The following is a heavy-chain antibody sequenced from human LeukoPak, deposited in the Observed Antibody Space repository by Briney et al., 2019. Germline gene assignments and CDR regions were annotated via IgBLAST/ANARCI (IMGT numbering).Heavy chain of an antibody. CDR1: GGTFSSYA. CDR2: IIPIFGTA. J-gene: IGHJ6*03. CDR3: ARDRGQLVQSNYYYYYMDV. Sequence: SVKVSCKASGGTFSSYAISWVRQAPGQGLEWMGGIIPIFGTANYAQKFQGRVTITADESTSTAYMELSSLRSEDTAVYYCARDRGQLVQSNYYYYYMDVWGKGTTVTVSS. V-gene: IGHV1-69*13. D-gene: IGHD6-6*01.